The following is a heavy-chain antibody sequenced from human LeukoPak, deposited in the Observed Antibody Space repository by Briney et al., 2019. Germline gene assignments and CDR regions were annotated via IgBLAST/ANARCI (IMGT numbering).Heavy chain of an antibody. J-gene: IGHJ4*02. V-gene: IGHV3-23*01. CDR3: AKDHSSGWPDCFDY. D-gene: IGHD6-19*01. CDR1: GFTFSSYA. CDR2: ISGSGGST. Sequence: PGGSLRLSCAASGFTFSSYAMNWVRQAPGKGLQSVSAISGSGGSTYYADSVKGRFTISRDNSKNTLYLQMNSLRAEDTAVYYCAKDHSSGWPDCFDYWGQGALVTVSS.